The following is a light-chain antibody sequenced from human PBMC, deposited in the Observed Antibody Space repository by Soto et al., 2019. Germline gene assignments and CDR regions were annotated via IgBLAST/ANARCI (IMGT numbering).Light chain of an antibody. CDR1: QSVSSF. V-gene: IGKV3-11*01. CDR2: DVS. Sequence: EIVLTQSPVTLSLSPGDRATLSCRPSQSVSSFLAWYQQKPGQPPRLLIYDVSNRAAGIPARFSGSGSGTGFTLTIRSLEPEDFAVYYCQQRTDWPPVYTFGQGTKLEIK. J-gene: IGKJ2*01. CDR3: QQRTDWPPVYT.